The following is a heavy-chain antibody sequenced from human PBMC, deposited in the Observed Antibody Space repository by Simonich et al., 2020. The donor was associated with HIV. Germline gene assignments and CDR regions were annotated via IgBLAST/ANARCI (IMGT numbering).Heavy chain of an antibody. V-gene: IGHV4-34*01. CDR3: ARRHPTTVTTPYFDY. J-gene: IGHJ4*02. CDR1: GGSLSGYY. D-gene: IGHD4-17*01. CDR2: INHSEST. Sequence: QVQLQQWGAGLLKPSETLSLTCAVYGGSLSGYYWSWTRQPHRKGLDWIGEINHSESTNYNPSLKSRVTISVDTSKNQFSLKLSSVTAADTAVYYCARRHPTTVTTPYFDYWGQGTLVTVSS.